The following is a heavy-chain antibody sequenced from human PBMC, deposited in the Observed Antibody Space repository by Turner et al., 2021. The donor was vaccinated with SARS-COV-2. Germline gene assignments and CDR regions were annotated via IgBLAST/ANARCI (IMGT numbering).Heavy chain of an antibody. D-gene: IGHD3-22*01. CDR2: IWYDGSNK. CDR3: ARDHYYDSSGYTLDAFDI. CDR1: GFTLSSYG. V-gene: IGHV3-33*01. J-gene: IGHJ3*02. Sequence: QVQLVESGGGVVQPGRSLILSCAASGFTLSSYGMHWVRQAPGKGLEGVAVIWYDGSNKYYADSVKGRFTISRDNSKNTLYLQMNSLRAEETAVYYCARDHYYDSSGYTLDAFDIWGQGTMVTISS.